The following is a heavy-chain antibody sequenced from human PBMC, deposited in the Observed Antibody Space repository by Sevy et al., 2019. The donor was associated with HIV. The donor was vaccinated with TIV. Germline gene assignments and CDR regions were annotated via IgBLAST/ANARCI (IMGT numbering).Heavy chain of an antibody. D-gene: IGHD1-1*01. CDR1: GFTFSDAW. V-gene: IGHV3-15*01. J-gene: IGHJ4*02. CDR3: ACGTGTSDFDH. CDR2: IKSKTDSGTR. Sequence: GGSLRLSCATSGFTFSDAWMNWVRQAPGKGLEWVARIKSKTDSGTRDFAAPVKGRFSISRDDSKNTVYLQMTSPKDEDTGVYFCACGTGTSDFDHWGQGTLVTVSS.